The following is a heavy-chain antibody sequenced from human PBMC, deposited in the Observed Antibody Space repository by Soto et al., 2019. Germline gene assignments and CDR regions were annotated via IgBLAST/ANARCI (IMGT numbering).Heavy chain of an antibody. Sequence: QVQLVQSGAEVKKPGASVNVSCKASGFTFIKYAMHWVRQAPGQRPEWMGWINAGNGNTRYSQRWQGRVTITRDTSASTVYMDLSSLRSEDTPVYYCARDYADIAVAGIPLLAHWGQGTLVTVSS. D-gene: IGHD6-19*01. V-gene: IGHV1-3*01. CDR2: INAGNGNT. CDR3: ARDYADIAVAGIPLLAH. CDR1: GFTFIKYA. J-gene: IGHJ4*01.